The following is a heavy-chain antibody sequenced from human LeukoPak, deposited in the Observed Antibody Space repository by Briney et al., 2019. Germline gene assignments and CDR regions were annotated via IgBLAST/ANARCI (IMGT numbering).Heavy chain of an antibody. J-gene: IGHJ4*02. CDR1: GKTSASSY. CDR2: INPSGGST. CDR3: ARADRSGWYFDY. D-gene: IGHD6-19*01. Sequence: GASVKVSCKASGKTSASSYIHWGHKPPGQGLGWMGIINPSGGSTSYAQKFQGRVTMTRDTSTSTVYMELSSLRSEDTAVYYCARADRSGWYFDYWGQGTLVTVSS. V-gene: IGHV1-46*01.